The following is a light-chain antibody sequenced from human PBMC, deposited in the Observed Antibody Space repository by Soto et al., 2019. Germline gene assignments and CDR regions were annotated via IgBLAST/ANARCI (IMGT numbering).Light chain of an antibody. J-gene: IGKJ1*01. Sequence: IVLTQSTSTLSVSPGERATLSCRASQSVGADLAWYQRKTGQAPRLLIYGASSRAPGIPARFSGSGYGTEFNLTINSLQSEDFAVYYCQQYNNWPRTFGQGTKVDIK. V-gene: IGKV3-15*01. CDR3: QQYNNWPRT. CDR1: QSVGAD. CDR2: GAS.